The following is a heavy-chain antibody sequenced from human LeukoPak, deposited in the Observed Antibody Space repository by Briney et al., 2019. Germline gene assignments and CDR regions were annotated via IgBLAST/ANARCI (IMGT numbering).Heavy chain of an antibody. CDR2: IRYDGSNQ. J-gene: IGHJ4*02. CDR1: GFTFSSYG. V-gene: IGHV3-30*02. Sequence: GGSLRLSCAASGFTFSSYGMHWVRQTPGMGLEWVAFIRYDGSNQYYADSVKGRFTISGDNSKNTLYLQMNSLRTEDTAVYFCATDKKIRGVVIEPTDYWGQGTLVTVSS. CDR3: ATDKKIRGVVIEPTDY. D-gene: IGHD3-10*01.